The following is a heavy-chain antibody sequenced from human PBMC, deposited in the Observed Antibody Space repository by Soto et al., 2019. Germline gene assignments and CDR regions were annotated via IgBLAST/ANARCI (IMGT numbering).Heavy chain of an antibody. CDR1: GYTFTGYY. CDR2: INPNSGGT. V-gene: IGHV1-2*04. D-gene: IGHD3-10*01. Sequence: ASVKVSCKASGYTFTGYYMHWVRQAPGQGLEWMGWINPNSGGTNYAQKFQGWVTMTRDTSISTAYMELSRLRPDDTAVYYCARYYYGSGSYYRYAFDIWGQGTMVTVSS. CDR3: ARYYYGSGSYYRYAFDI. J-gene: IGHJ3*02.